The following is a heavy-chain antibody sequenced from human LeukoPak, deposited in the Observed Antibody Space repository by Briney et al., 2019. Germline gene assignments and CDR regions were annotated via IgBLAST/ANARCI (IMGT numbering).Heavy chain of an antibody. CDR1: GYTFTGYY. Sequence: HWASVTVSCKASGYTFTGYYVHWVRQAPGQGREWMGWINPMIGGTNYAQKFQGRVTMTRDTSISTAYMELSRLRSDDTAVYYCARDITIFGVVTINWFDPWGQGTLVTVSS. J-gene: IGHJ5*02. CDR3: ARDITIFGVVTINWFDP. CDR2: INPMIGGT. V-gene: IGHV1-2*02. D-gene: IGHD3-3*01.